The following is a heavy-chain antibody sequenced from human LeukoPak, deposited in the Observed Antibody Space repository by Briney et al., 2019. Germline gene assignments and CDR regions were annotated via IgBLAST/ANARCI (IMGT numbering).Heavy chain of an antibody. D-gene: IGHD1/OR15-1a*01. CDR1: GFTFSNHW. Sequence: PGGSLRLSCAVSGFTFSNHWMSWVRQAPGKGLEWVANIKEDSSEKYYVDSVKGRFTISRDNAKNSLHLQMNSLRAEDTAVYYCARVNSNNFDYWGQGTLVTVSS. J-gene: IGHJ4*02. CDR3: ARVNSNNFDY. V-gene: IGHV3-7*01. CDR2: IKEDSSEK.